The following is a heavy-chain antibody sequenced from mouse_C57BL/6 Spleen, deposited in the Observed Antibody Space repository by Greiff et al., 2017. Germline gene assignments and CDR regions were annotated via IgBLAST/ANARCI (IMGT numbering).Heavy chain of an antibody. J-gene: IGHJ2*01. V-gene: IGHV1-19*01. D-gene: IGHD5-5*01. CDR3: ARSGTKTTGSYFDY. CDR1: GYTFTDYY. Sequence: EVQLQQSGPVLVKPGASVKMSCKASGYTFTDYYMNWVKQSPGKSLEWIGYINPYNGGTSYNQKFKGKATLTVDKSSSTAYMELNSLKSEDYAVDYCARSGTKTTGSYFDYWGQGTTLTVSS. CDR2: INPYNGGT.